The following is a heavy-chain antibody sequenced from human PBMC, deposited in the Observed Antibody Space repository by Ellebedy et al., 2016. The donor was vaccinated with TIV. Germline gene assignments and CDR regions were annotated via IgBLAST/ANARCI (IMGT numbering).Heavy chain of an antibody. V-gene: IGHV3-30*03. CDR1: GFTFSSYG. CDR3: VGGGI. D-gene: IGHD3-10*01. Sequence: GESLKISCAASGFTFSSYGMHWVRQAPGKGLEWVAVISYDGSNKYYADSVKGRLTISRDNSKNTLHLQMNSLRAEDTAVYYCVGGGIWGQGTMVTVSS. CDR2: ISYDGSNK. J-gene: IGHJ3*02.